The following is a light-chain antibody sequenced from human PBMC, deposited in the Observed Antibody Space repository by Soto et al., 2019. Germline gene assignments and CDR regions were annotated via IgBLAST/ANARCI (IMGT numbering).Light chain of an antibody. J-gene: IGLJ3*02. Sequence: QSALTQPRSVSASPGQSVIISCTGTTSDVGAYDYVSWYQQHPGKAPKLLIYDVTQRPSWIPDRFSGSKSGDTASLTISGLQADDEAHYYCCSHAGDFHLVFGGGTKVTVL. CDR1: TSDVGAYDY. CDR3: CSHAGDFHLV. CDR2: DVT. V-gene: IGLV2-11*01.